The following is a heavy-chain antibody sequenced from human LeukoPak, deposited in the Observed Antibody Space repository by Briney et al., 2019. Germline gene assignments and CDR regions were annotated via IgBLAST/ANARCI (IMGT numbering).Heavy chain of an antibody. V-gene: IGHV3-23*01. CDR3: AKVGYYYDSSGYPTPGWFDY. Sequence: SGGSLRLSCAASGFTFSSYAMSWVRQAPGKGLEWVSAISGSGGSTYYADSVKGRFTISRDNSKNTLYLQMNSLRAEDTAVYYCAKVGYYYDSSGYPTPGWFDYWSQGTLVTVSS. J-gene: IGHJ4*02. CDR1: GFTFSSYA. D-gene: IGHD3-22*01. CDR2: ISGSGGST.